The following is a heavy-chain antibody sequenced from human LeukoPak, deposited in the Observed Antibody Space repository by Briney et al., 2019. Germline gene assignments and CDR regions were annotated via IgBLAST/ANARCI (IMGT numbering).Heavy chain of an antibody. D-gene: IGHD2/OR15-2a*01. V-gene: IGHV4-59*01. J-gene: IGHJ4*02. CDR3: ARDLGSSFDY. Sequence: SESLSLTCTVSGGSISSYYWSWIRQPPGKGLEWIGYIYYSGSTNYNPSLKSRVTISVDTSKNQFSLKLSSVTAADTAVYYCARDLGSSFDYWGQGTLVTVSS. CDR2: IYYSGST. CDR1: GGSISSYY.